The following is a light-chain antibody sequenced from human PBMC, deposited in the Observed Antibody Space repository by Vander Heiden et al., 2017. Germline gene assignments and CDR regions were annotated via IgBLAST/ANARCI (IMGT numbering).Light chain of an antibody. J-gene: IGLJ3*02. V-gene: IGLV3-21*02. CDR3: QVWDSSSDHWV. CDR1: NIGTKS. Sequence: SYVLTQAPSVSVAPGQTAGITCGGNNIGTKSVNWYQQKPGQAPVLVVDDDSDRPSGIPERFSGSNSGNTATLTISRVEAGDEADYYCQVWDSSSDHWVFGGGTKLSVL. CDR2: DDS.